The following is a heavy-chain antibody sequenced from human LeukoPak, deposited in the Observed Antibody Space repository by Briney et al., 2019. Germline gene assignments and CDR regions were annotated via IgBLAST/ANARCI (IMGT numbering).Heavy chain of an antibody. CDR3: ARVQLGWELGLDY. CDR1: GFTFSSYE. D-gene: IGHD1-26*01. CDR2: ISSSGSTI. V-gene: IGHV3-48*03. Sequence: GGSLRLSCAASGFTFSSYEMNWVRQAPGKGLEWVSYISSSGSTIYYADSVKGRFTISRDNAKNSLYLQMNSLRAEDTAVYYSARVQLGWELGLDYWGQGTLVTVSS. J-gene: IGHJ4*02.